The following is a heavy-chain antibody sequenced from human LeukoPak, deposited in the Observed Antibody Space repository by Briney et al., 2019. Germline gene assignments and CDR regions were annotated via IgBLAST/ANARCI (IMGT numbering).Heavy chain of an antibody. CDR3: ARTYYYDSSGYNGPLYYFDY. J-gene: IGHJ4*02. D-gene: IGHD3-22*01. V-gene: IGHV5-51*01. CDR1: GYSFTSYW. CDR2: IYPGDSDT. Sequence: GESLKISCKGSGYSFTSYWIGWVRQMPGKGLEWMGIIYPGDSDTRYSPSFQGQVTISADKSISTAYLQWSSLKASDTAMYHCARTYYYDSSGYNGPLYYFDYWGQGTLVTVSS.